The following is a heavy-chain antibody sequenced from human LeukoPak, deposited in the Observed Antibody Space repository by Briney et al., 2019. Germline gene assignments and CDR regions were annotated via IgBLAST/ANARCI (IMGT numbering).Heavy chain of an antibody. V-gene: IGHV1-24*01. D-gene: IGHD6-13*01. CDR1: GYTPTELS. CDR3: ATSPYSSSWYGDDY. J-gene: IGHJ4*02. CDR2: FDPEDGET. Sequence: ASVKVSCKVSGYTPTELSMHWVRQAPGKGLEWMGGFDPEDGETIYAQKFQGRVTMTEDTSTDTAYMELSSLRSEDTAVYYCATSPYSSSWYGDDYWGQGTLVTVSS.